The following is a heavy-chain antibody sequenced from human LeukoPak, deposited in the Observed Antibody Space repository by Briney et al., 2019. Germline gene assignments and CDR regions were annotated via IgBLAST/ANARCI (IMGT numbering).Heavy chain of an antibody. CDR1: GGSISSYY. CDR3: ARVQAYGGKGYFDY. V-gene: IGHV4-59*07. J-gene: IGHJ4*02. CDR2: NYYRGST. Sequence: SDTLSLTCTVSGGSISSYYWIWIRQPPGKGREWVGYNYYRGSTNYNPSLKSQVTISVDTSKNQFSLKLSSVPAADTAVYYCARVQAYGGKGYFDYWGQGTLVTVSS. D-gene: IGHD4-23*01.